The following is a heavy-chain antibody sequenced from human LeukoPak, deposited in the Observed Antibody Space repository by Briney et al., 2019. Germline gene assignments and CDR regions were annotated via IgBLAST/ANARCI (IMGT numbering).Heavy chain of an antibody. CDR3: AGRSDAFDI. CDR1: GGSISSGGYS. Sequence: SETLSLTCAVSGGSISSGGYSWSWIRQPPGKGLEWIGYIYHSGSTYYNPSLRSRVTISVDRSKNQFSLKLSSVTAADTAVYYCAGRSDAFDIWGQGTMVTVSS. D-gene: IGHD6-6*01. V-gene: IGHV4-30-2*01. J-gene: IGHJ3*02. CDR2: IYHSGST.